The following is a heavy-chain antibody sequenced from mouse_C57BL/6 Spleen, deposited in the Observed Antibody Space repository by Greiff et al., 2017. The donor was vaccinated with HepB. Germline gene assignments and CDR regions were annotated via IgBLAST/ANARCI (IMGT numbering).Heavy chain of an antibody. J-gene: IGHJ2*01. D-gene: IGHD1-1*01. Sequence: QVQLKQSGAELVKPGASVKISCKASGYAFSSYWMNWVKQRPGKGLEWIGQIYPGDGDTNYNGKFKGKATLTADKSSSTAYMQLSSLTSEDSAVYFCARNYGSSPYFDYWGQGTTLTVSS. CDR1: GYAFSSYW. V-gene: IGHV1-80*01. CDR2: IYPGDGDT. CDR3: ARNYGSSPYFDY.